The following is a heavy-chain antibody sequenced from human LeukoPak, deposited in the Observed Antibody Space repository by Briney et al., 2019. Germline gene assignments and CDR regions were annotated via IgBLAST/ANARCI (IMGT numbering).Heavy chain of an antibody. V-gene: IGHV3-11*04. CDR3: ARESSVKDFDY. Sequence: GGSLRLSCAASGFTFSDYYMFWIRQAPGKGLEWVSYISSSGSTISYADSVKGRFTVSRDNAKNSLYLQMNSLRAEDTAVYYCARESSVKDFDYWGQGTLVTVSS. CDR2: ISSSGSTI. D-gene: IGHD2-2*01. CDR1: GFTFSDYY. J-gene: IGHJ4*02.